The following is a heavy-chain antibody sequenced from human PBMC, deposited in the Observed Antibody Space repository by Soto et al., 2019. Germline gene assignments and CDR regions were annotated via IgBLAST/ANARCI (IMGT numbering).Heavy chain of an antibody. J-gene: IGHJ4*02. CDR1: GGSLSGFP. CDR2: IYHTGRS. D-gene: IGHD4-17*01. CDR3: ARVSNEYGGNGAFDY. V-gene: IGHV4-59*01. Sequence: HVQLQESGPGQVKPSETLSLTCSVSGGSLSGFPWIWIRQPPGKGLEWVGYIYHTGRSNYNPSLKSRLTISLDMARNQFSLQLTSVTAADTALYYCARVSNEYGGNGAFDYGGLGTLVTVSS.